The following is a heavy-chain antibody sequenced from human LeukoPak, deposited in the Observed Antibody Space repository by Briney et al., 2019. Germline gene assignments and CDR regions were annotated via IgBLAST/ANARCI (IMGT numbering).Heavy chain of an antibody. CDR2: ITPSGGIT. CDR1: GYTFTNYY. Sequence: ASVKVSCKASGYTFTNYYLHWVRQTPGQGLEWMGIITPSGGITSYAQKFQGRVTMTRDTSTSTVYMELSSLRSEDTAVYYCARSVDDLHPLDYWGQGTLVTVSS. V-gene: IGHV1-46*01. J-gene: IGHJ4*02. D-gene: IGHD3-10*01. CDR3: ARSVDDLHPLDY.